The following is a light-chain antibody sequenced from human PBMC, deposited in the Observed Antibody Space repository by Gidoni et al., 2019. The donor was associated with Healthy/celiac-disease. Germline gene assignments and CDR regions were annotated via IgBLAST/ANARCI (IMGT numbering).Light chain of an antibody. Sequence: DIHMTQSLSSLSASVGDRVTITCRASQSICSYLNWYQQKPGKAPKLLIYAASSLQSGVPSRFSGSGSGTDFTLTISSLQPEDFATYYCQQSYSTPPTFXGXTKVEIK. CDR1: QSICSY. V-gene: IGKV1-39*01. CDR2: AAS. J-gene: IGKJ4*02. CDR3: QQSYSTPPT.